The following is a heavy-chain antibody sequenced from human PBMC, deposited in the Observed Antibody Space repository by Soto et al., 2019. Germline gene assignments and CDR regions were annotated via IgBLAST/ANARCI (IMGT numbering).Heavy chain of an antibody. CDR2: IIPIFGTA. V-gene: IGHV1-69*01. Sequence: QVQLVQSGAEVKKPGSSVKVSCKASGGTFSSYAISWVRQAPGQGLEWMGGIIPIFGTANYAQKFQGRVTITADESTSTAYMERSSLRSEDTAVYYCARGTTSDCSGGSCYSSWFAPWGQGTLVTVSS. D-gene: IGHD2-15*01. CDR3: ARGTTSDCSGGSCYSSWFAP. CDR1: GGTFSSYA. J-gene: IGHJ5*02.